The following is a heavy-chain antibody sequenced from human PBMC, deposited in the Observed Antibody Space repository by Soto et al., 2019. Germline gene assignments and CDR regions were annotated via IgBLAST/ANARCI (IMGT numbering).Heavy chain of an antibody. CDR3: TRALGEATVPIFGWFDP. J-gene: IGHJ5*02. Sequence: SLRLSCTASGFTFGDHAMSWFRQAPGKGLEWVGFIRSKAYGGTTEYAASVKGRFTISRDDSKSIAYLQMNSLKTEDTAVYYCTRALGEATVPIFGWFDPWGQGTLVTVSS. CDR1: GFTFGDHA. CDR2: IRSKAYGGTT. V-gene: IGHV3-49*03. D-gene: IGHD4-4*01.